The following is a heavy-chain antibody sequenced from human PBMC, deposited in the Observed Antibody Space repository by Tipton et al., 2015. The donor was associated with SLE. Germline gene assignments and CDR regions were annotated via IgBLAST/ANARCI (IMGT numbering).Heavy chain of an antibody. J-gene: IGHJ6*02. V-gene: IGHV3-7*03. Sequence: SLRLSCAASGFTFTSYWMTWVRQAPGKGLEWVANIKQDGSEKYYVDSVKGRFTISRDNAKNSPYLQMNSLRAEDTAVYYCAKDSYGDYVRDYYYYYAMDVWGQGTTATVPS. CDR1: GFTFTSYW. CDR2: IKQDGSEK. D-gene: IGHD4-17*01. CDR3: AKDSYGDYVRDYYYYYAMDV.